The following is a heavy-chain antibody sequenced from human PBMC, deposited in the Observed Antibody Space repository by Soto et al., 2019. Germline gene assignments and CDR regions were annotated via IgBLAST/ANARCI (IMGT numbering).Heavy chain of an antibody. Sequence: QVQLRESGPGLVKPSGTLSLTCIVSGGSMSSSNWWNWVRQPPGKGLEWIGETHHSGRTNYNPSLKRRVIISVDESKNHFSLKLSSVTAADTAVYYCARSEATALDYWGQGTLVTVSS. J-gene: IGHJ4*02. D-gene: IGHD1-26*01. V-gene: IGHV4-4*02. CDR2: THHSGRT. CDR1: GGSMSSSNW. CDR3: ARSEATALDY.